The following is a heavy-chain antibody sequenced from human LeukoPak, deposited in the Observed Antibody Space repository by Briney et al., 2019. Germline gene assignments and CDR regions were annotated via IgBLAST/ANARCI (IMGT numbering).Heavy chain of an antibody. CDR2: IGTAGDT. V-gene: IGHV3-13*01. CDR1: GFTLSNFA. Sequence: GGSLRLSCAASGFTLSNFAMHWVRQATGKGLEWVSAIGTAGDTFYPGSVKGRFTISRENAKNTVYLQMNNLRAEDTAVYYCVSFYETYWGRGTLVTVSS. D-gene: IGHD2-2*01. CDR3: VSFYETY. J-gene: IGHJ4*02.